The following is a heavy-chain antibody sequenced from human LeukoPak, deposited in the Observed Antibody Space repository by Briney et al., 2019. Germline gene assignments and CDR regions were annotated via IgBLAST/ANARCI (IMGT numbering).Heavy chain of an antibody. CDR2: IKQDGSEK. CDR3: AREKAYYDSSGYYSLFDY. D-gene: IGHD3-22*01. CDR1: GFTFSSYA. J-gene: IGHJ4*02. V-gene: IGHV3-7*03. Sequence: PGGSLRLSCVASGFTFSSYAMIWVRQAPGKGLEWVANIKQDGSEKDYVDSVKGRFTISRDNAKNSLHLQMNSLRVDDTAVYYCAREKAYYDSSGYYSLFDYWGQGTLVTASS.